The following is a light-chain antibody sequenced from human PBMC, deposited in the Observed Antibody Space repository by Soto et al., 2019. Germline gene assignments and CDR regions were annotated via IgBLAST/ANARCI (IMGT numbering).Light chain of an antibody. CDR1: ETIRNL. CDR3: QQRHNSPIT. CDR2: DAF. V-gene: IGKV3-11*01. J-gene: IGKJ5*01. Sequence: EILLTQSPATLSWSPGERATLSCRASETIRNLLDWYQQRPGQAPRLLIYDAFSRAPGIPARFSGGGYGTDFTITISSLQNEDFAVYYCQQRHNSPITFGQGTRLEIK.